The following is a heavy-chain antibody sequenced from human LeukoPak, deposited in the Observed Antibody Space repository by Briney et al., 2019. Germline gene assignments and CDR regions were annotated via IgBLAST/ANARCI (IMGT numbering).Heavy chain of an antibody. J-gene: IGHJ5*02. CDR3: AKKGYYDSSFDP. V-gene: IGHV3-23*01. CDR1: GFTFSSYA. Sequence: GGSLRLSCAASGFTFSSYAMSWVRQAPGKGLEWVSAISGSGGSTYYADSVKGRFTISRDNSKITLYLQMNSLRAEDTAVYYCAKKGYYDSSFDPWGQGTLVTVSS. CDR2: ISGSGGST. D-gene: IGHD3-22*01.